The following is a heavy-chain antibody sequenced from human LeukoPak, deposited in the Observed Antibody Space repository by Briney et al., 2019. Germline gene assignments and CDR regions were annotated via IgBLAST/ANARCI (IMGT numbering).Heavy chain of an antibody. V-gene: IGHV4-39*01. Sequence: GSLRLSCAASGFTFSSYGMNWVRQAPGKGLEWIGSIYYSGSTYYNLSLKSRVTISVDTSKNQFSLKLSSVTAADTAVYYCARHRGGEQQLNDAFDIWGQGTMVTVSS. CDR3: ARHRGGEQQLNDAFDI. J-gene: IGHJ3*02. CDR1: GFTFSSYG. CDR2: IYYSGST. D-gene: IGHD6-13*01.